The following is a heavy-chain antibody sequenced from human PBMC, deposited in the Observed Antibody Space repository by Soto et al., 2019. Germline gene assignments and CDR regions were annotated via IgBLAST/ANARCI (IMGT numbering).Heavy chain of an antibody. CDR1: GFTFDDYA. V-gene: IGHV3-9*01. J-gene: IGHJ4*02. CDR3: VKAITTGSYFSAIDY. CDR2: ISGDGSST. Sequence: GGSQSLSSAASGFTFDDYAMHWIRPAHGKGLVWVSRISGDGSSTSYADSVKGRFTISRDNAKKSVNLQMNSLRAEDTALYHCVKAITTGSYFSAIDYWGQGTQVTVSS. D-gene: IGHD3-10*01.